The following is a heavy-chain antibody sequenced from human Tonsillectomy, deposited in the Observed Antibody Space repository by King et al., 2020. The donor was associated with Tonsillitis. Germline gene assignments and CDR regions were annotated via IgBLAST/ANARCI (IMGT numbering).Heavy chain of an antibody. V-gene: IGHV1-69*09. Sequence: VQLVESGAEVKKPGSSVKVSCKASGGTFSSYAISWVRQAPGQGLEWMGRIIPILGIANYAQKFQGRVTITADKSTSTAYMELSSLRSEDTAVYYCARDGGRNYGDYGDGWFDPWGQGTLVTVSS. D-gene: IGHD4-17*01. CDR3: ARDGGRNYGDYGDGWFDP. CDR1: GGTFSSYA. CDR2: IIPILGIA. J-gene: IGHJ5*02.